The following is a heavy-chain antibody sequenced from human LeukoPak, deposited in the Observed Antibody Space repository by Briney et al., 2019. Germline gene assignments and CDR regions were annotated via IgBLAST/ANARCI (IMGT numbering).Heavy chain of an antibody. CDR1: GFTFSNYG. CDR3: AKDSQDRYFYDTGGYIDC. CDR2: ISGSGDTT. J-gene: IGHJ4*02. D-gene: IGHD3-22*01. Sequence: GGSLRLSCAASGFTFSNYGMSWVRQAPGKGLEWVSAISGSGDTTHYAYSVKGRFTISRDNSKNTLYLQMNSLRAEDTAVYYCAKDSQDRYFYDTGGYIDCWGQGTRVTVSS. V-gene: IGHV3-23*01.